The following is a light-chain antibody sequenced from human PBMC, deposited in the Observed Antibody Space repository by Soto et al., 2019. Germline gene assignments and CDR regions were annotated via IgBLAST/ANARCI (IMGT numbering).Light chain of an antibody. Sequence: QSVLTQPPSLTGAPGQRVTISCTGSSSNIGAGYDVHWYQQLPGTAPKLLVYHNANRPSGVPDRFSGSKSGTSASLSITGLQAEDEADYYCQSYDSSLSVYVFGTGTKVTVL. CDR2: HNA. CDR3: QSYDSSLSVYV. CDR1: SSNIGAGYD. V-gene: IGLV1-40*01. J-gene: IGLJ1*01.